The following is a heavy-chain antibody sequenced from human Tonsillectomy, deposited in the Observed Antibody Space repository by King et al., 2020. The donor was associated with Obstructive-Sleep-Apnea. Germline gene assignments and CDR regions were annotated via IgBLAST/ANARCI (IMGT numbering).Heavy chain of an antibody. CDR2: IYYSGST. D-gene: IGHD5-18*01. J-gene: IGHJ4*02. Sequence: QLQESGPGLVKPSETLSLTCTVSGVSISRSSYYWGWIRHPPGKGLGWIGSIYYSGSTYYNPSLKSRVTISVDTSNNQFSLKLSSVTAADTAVYYCAREGEERYTYGWIDYWGQGTLVTVSS. CDR3: AREGEERYTYGWIDY. CDR1: GVSISRSSYY. V-gene: IGHV4-39*07.